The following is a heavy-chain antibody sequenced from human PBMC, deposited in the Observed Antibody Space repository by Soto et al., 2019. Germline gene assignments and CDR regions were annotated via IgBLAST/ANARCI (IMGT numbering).Heavy chain of an antibody. J-gene: IGHJ4*02. Sequence: GGSLRLSCAASGFTFSSYSMNWVRQAPGKGLEWVSSISSSSSYIYYADSVKGRFTISRDNAKNSLYLQMNSLRAEDTAVYYCAIGDYGSGSYYPERFDYWGQGTLVTVSS. V-gene: IGHV3-21*01. CDR3: AIGDYGSGSYYPERFDY. CDR1: GFTFSSYS. D-gene: IGHD3-10*01. CDR2: ISSSSSYI.